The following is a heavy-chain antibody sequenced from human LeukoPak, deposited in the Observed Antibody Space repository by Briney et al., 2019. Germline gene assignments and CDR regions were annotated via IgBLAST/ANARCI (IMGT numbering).Heavy chain of an antibody. J-gene: IGHJ2*01. V-gene: IGHV4-4*08. CDR3: TRCAYYDSSGYNPTAGYFDL. D-gene: IGHD3-22*01. CDR2: VFSNGIT. Sequence: PAETLSLTCSVSGGSMFSYYWNWIRQSPGKGLEWIGYVFSNGITTYNPFLRGRGTLSIATPRNQFFLTLTSVTAADTATYYCTRCAYYDSSGYNPTAGYFDLWGRGTLVTVSS. CDR1: GGSMFSYY.